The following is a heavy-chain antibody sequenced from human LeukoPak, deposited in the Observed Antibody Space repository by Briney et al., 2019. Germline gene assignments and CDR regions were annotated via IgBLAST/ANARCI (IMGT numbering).Heavy chain of an antibody. CDR2: ISWNGGDI. V-gene: IGHV3-9*01. J-gene: IGHJ2*01. Sequence: GGSLRLSCAASGFTLADFAMHWVRHAPGKGLEWVSGISWNGGDIAYADSVKGRFTISRDNAKNSLYLQMNSLRPEDTALYYCAKDKNGARYWYFDLWGRGTLVTVSS. D-gene: IGHD2-8*01. CDR1: GFTLADFA. CDR3: AKDKNGARYWYFDL.